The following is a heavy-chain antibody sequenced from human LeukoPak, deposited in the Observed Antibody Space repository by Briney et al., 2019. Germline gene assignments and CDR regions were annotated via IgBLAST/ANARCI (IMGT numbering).Heavy chain of an antibody. CDR3: ARGVGGYYGSGSYYTNGMDV. D-gene: IGHD3-10*01. Sequence: ASVKVSCKASGYTFTGYYMHWVRQAPGQGLEWMGWINPNSGGTNYAQKFQGRVTMTRDTSISTAYMELSRLRSDDTAVYYCARGVGGYYGSGSYYTNGMDVWGKGTTVTVSS. CDR1: GYTFTGYY. J-gene: IGHJ6*04. V-gene: IGHV1-2*02. CDR2: INPNSGGT.